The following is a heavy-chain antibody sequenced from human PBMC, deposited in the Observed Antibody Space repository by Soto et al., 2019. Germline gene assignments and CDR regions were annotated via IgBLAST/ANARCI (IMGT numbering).Heavy chain of an antibody. CDR3: ARDEASLEWLLYGFDY. CDR2: INAGNGNT. CDR1: GYTFTSYA. J-gene: IGHJ4*02. D-gene: IGHD3-3*01. Sequence: ASVKVSCKASGYTFTSYAMHLVRHAPGQRLEWMGWINAGNGNTKYSQKFQGRVTITRDTSASTAYMELSSLRSEDTAVYYCARDEASLEWLLYGFDYWGQGTLVTVYS. V-gene: IGHV1-3*01.